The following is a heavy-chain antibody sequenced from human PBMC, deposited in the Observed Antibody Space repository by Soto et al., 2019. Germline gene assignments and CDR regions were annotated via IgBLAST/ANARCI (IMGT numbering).Heavy chain of an antibody. CDR1: GGSISSGDYY. CDR2: IYYSGST. Sequence: QLQLQESGPGLVKPSQTLSLTCTVSGGSISSGDYYWSWIRQPPGKGLEWIGYIYYSGSTNYNPSLKSRVTISVDTSKNQFSLKLSSVTAADTAVYYCASYITMVRGAHPREYYFDYWGQGTLVTVSS. CDR3: ASYITMVRGAHPREYYFDY. J-gene: IGHJ4*02. D-gene: IGHD3-10*01. V-gene: IGHV4-30-4*01.